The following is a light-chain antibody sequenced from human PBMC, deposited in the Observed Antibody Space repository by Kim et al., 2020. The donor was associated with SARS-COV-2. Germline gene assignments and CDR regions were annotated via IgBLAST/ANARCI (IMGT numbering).Light chain of an antibody. J-gene: IGLJ2*01. CDR2: DVS. V-gene: IGLV2-14*03. CDR3: ASYTTTATVV. Sequence: QSVLTQPASVSGSPGQSITISCTGTSSDVGGYDYVSWYQQHPTKVPKLIIYDVSNRPSGTSNRFSGSKSGNTASLSISGLQAEDEADYYCASYTTTATVVFGGGTQLTVL. CDR1: SSDVGGYDY.